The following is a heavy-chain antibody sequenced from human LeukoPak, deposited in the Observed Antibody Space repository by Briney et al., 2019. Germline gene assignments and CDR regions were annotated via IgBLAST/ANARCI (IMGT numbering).Heavy chain of an antibody. CDR2: IYHSGST. CDR3: ARARPPLDKNGNWFDP. Sequence: SETLSLTCAVSGGSINSGGYSWSWIRQPPGKGLEWIGYIYHSGSTYYNPSLKSRVTISVDRSKNQFSLKLSSVTAADTAVYYCARARPPLDKNGNWFDPWGQGTLVTVSS. D-gene: IGHD1-14*01. CDR1: GGSINSGGYS. J-gene: IGHJ5*02. V-gene: IGHV4-30-2*01.